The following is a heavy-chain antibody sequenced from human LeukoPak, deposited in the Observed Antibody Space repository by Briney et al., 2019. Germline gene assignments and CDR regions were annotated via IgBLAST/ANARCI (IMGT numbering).Heavy chain of an antibody. CDR2: ISAYNGNT. CDR1: GYTFTSYG. D-gene: IGHD3-22*01. Sequence: ASVKVSCKASGYTFTSYGISWVRQAPGQGLEWMGWISAYNGNTNYAQKLQGRVTMTTDTSTSTAYMELRSLRSDDTAVYYCARGNPYYYDSSGHLVDYWGQGTLVTVSS. CDR3: ARGNPYYYDSSGHLVDY. J-gene: IGHJ4*02. V-gene: IGHV1-18*01.